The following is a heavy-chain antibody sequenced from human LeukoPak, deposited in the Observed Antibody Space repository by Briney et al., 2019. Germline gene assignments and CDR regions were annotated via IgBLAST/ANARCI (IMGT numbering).Heavy chain of an antibody. CDR2: IIAYNGNT. CDR1: GYTFTSYG. J-gene: IGHJ6*02. CDR3: ARVGSSGFDYYYYYGMDV. V-gene: IGHV1-18*01. D-gene: IGHD6-19*01. Sequence: ASVKVSCKASGYTFTSYGISWVRQAPGQGLEWMGWIIAYNGNTNYAQKLQGRVTMTTDTSTSTAYMELRSLRSDDTAVYYCARVGSSGFDYYYYYGMDVWGQGTTATISS.